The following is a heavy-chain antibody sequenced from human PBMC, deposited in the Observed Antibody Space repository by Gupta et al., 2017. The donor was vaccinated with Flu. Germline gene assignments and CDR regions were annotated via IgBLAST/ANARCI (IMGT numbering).Heavy chain of an antibody. CDR3: AKDLPQYSGSYHFDY. Sequence: EVQLLESGGGLVQPGGSLRLACAASGFTFGSYAMSWVRQAPGKGLEWVSGISATGGSTYFADSVKGRFTISRDNSKDTLYLQMKGLRAEDTAVYVGAKDLPQYSGSYHFDYWGQGTLVTVSS. V-gene: IGHV3-23*01. CDR2: ISATGGST. D-gene: IGHD1-26*01. J-gene: IGHJ4*02. CDR1: GFTFGSYA.